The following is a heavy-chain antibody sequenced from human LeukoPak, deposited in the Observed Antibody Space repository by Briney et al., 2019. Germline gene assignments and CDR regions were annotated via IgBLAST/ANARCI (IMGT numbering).Heavy chain of an antibody. D-gene: IGHD2-21*02. J-gene: IGHJ4*02. CDR3: ARETLGCGGDCYDY. CDR2: IGISDNNI. Sequence: PGGSLRLSCAGSGFTFSSYEFNWVRQAPGKRLEWISYIGISDNNIFYADSVRGRFTLSRDNAKNSLYLQMNSLTAEDTAIYYCARETLGCGGDCYDYWGQGTLVTVSS. CDR1: GFTFSSYE. V-gene: IGHV3-48*03.